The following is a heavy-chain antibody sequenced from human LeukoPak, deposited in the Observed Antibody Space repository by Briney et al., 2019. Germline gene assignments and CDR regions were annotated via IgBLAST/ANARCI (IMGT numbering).Heavy chain of an antibody. V-gene: IGHV3-74*01. J-gene: IGHJ4*02. Sequence: GGSLRLSCAASGFTFRSYWMHCVRQARGKGLVWVSRINTEGSSTSYAASVKGRFTISRDNAKNTLYLQMNSLSAQDTALYYCARDLSRRRYWGQGTLVTVFS. CDR2: INTEGSST. CDR3: ARDLSRRRY. CDR1: GFTFRSYW.